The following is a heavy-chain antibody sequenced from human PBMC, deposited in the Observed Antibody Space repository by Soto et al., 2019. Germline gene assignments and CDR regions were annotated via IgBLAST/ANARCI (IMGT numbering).Heavy chain of an antibody. Sequence: SETLSLTCTVAGGSISSYYWSWIRQPPGKGLEWIGYIYYSGSTNYNPSLKSRVTISVDTSKNQFSLKLSSVTAADTAVYYCARGDCRGGSCYSPWFDPWGQGTLVTVSS. CDR3: ARGDCRGGSCYSPWFDP. CDR2: IYYSGST. J-gene: IGHJ5*02. V-gene: IGHV4-59*01. CDR1: GGSISSYY. D-gene: IGHD2-15*01.